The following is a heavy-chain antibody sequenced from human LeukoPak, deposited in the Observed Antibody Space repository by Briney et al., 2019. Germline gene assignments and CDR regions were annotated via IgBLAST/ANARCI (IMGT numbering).Heavy chain of an antibody. J-gene: IGHJ4*02. CDR1: GFTFRSYS. Sequence: PGGSLRLSCAASGFTFRSYSMNWVRQAPGKGLEWVSSISSSSSYIYYADSVKGRFTISRDNAKNSLYLQMNSLRAEDTAVYYCARGDNYYDSSGTDYWGQGTLVTVSS. CDR3: ARGDNYYDSSGTDY. V-gene: IGHV3-21*01. D-gene: IGHD3-22*01. CDR2: ISSSSSYI.